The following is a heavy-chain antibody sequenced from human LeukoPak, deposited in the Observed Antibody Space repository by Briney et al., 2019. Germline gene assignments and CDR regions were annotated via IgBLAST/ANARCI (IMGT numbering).Heavy chain of an antibody. D-gene: IGHD6-6*01. Sequence: SETLSLTCAVYGGSFSGYYWSWIRQPPGKGLEWIGEINHSGSTNYNPSLKSRVTISVDTSKNQFSLKLSSVTAADTAVYYCARGPSGIAARRYYYYYMDVWGKGTTVIVSS. CDR3: ARGPSGIAARRYYYYYMDV. CDR2: INHSGST. CDR1: GGSFSGYY. J-gene: IGHJ6*03. V-gene: IGHV4-34*01.